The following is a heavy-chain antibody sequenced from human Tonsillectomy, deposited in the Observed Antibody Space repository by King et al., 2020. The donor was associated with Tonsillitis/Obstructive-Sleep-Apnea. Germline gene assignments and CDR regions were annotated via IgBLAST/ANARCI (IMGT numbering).Heavy chain of an antibody. CDR2: IYNSGST. CDR1: AASIRSYS. D-gene: IGHD1-1*01. CDR3: AIAPVGTTVDY. J-gene: IGHJ4*02. V-gene: IGHV4-59*01. Sequence: VQLQESGPGLVKPSETLSLTCTVSAASIRSYSWSWIRQPPGKGLEWIGYIYNSGSTNYNPSLKSRVTISVDTSKNQFSLKLSSLTAGDTAVYYWAIAPVGTTVDYWGQGILVTVSS.